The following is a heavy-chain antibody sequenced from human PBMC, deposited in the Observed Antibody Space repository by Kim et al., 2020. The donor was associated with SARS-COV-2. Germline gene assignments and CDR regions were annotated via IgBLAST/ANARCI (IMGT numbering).Heavy chain of an antibody. V-gene: IGHV4-34*01. Sequence: SETLSLTCAVYGGSFSGYYWSWIRQPPGKGLEWIGEINHSGSTNYKPSLKSRVTISVDTSKNQFSLKLSSVTAADTAVYYCARGGGFDSYGVQDYWDQETLVTVSS. CDR1: GGSFSGYY. CDR2: INHSGST. D-gene: IGHD5-18*01. J-gene: IGHJ4*02. CDR3: ARGGGFDSYGVQDY.